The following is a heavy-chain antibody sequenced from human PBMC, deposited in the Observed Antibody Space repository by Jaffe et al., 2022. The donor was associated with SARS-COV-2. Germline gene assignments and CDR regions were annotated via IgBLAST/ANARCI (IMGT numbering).Heavy chain of an antibody. J-gene: IGHJ3*01. CDR3: AKDRWTRDAFDV. Sequence: EVQLSESGGGLEQPGGSLRLSCAASGFIFSTYAMNWVRQAPGKGLEWVSCISDSGGHTYYADSVKGRFTISRDNSKNTLFLQMNSLRADDTAIYYCAKDRWTRDAFDVWGQGTVVTVSS. CDR1: GFIFSTYA. D-gene: IGHD3-16*02. CDR2: ISDSGGHT. V-gene: IGHV3-23*01.